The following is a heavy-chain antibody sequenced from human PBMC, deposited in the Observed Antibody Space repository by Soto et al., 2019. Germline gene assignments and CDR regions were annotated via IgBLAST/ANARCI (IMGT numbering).Heavy chain of an antibody. J-gene: IGHJ5*02. D-gene: IGHD2-2*01. CDR3: ARGLGNCSSTSCALGTWFDP. Sequence: SETLSLTCAVYGGSFSGYYLSWIRQPPGKGLEWIGEINHSGSTNYNPSLKSRVTISVDTSKIQFSLKLSSVTAADTAVYYCARGLGNCSSTSCALGTWFDPWGQGTLVTVSS. CDR1: GGSFSGYY. V-gene: IGHV4-34*01. CDR2: INHSGST.